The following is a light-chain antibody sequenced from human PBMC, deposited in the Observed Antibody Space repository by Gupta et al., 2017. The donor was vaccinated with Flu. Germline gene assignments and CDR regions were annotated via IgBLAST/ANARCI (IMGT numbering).Light chain of an antibody. Sequence: DIQMTQSPSSLSASVGDRVTISCQASQDISYFLNWYQQKPGKAPKLLISDASSLETGVPSRFRGSGSGTDFSFTISTLQPEDIATYYCQHYDNLPFTFGPGTKINIK. V-gene: IGKV1-33*01. J-gene: IGKJ3*01. CDR3: QHYDNLPFT. CDR1: QDISYF. CDR2: DAS.